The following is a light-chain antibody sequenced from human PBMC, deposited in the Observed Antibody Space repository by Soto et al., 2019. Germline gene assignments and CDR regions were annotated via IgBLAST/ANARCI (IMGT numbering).Light chain of an antibody. V-gene: IGKV1-5*03. CDR2: KAS. CDR1: QSVSSW. J-gene: IGKJ4*01. CDR3: QRYDSYPLS. Sequence: DIQMTQSPSTLSASVGDTVTITCRASQSVSSWLAWYQQKPRKAPKVLIYKASNLKSEIPSRFSGSGSGTEFTLTIDSLQPEDFATYYCQRYDSYPLSFGGGTKV.